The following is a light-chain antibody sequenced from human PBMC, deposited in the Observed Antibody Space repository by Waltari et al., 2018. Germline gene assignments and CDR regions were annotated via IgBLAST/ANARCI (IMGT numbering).Light chain of an antibody. Sequence: DIQMTQSPSSLSASLGDRVTITCRASQGISNYLAWYQQKPGKVPRLLIYAASTLQSGVPSRFSGSGSGTDFTLTISSLQLDDVATYYCQKYNSAPSTFGPGTKVDIK. CDR2: AAS. CDR3: QKYNSAPST. CDR1: QGISNY. J-gene: IGKJ3*01. V-gene: IGKV1-27*01.